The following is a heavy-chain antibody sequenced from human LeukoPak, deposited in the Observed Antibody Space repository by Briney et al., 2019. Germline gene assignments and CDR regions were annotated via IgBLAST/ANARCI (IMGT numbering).Heavy chain of an antibody. CDR3: AGAGHRRYYYDNGYDY. CDR1: GYIFTNYG. D-gene: IGHD3-22*01. CDR2: ISTYNGHT. J-gene: IGHJ4*02. V-gene: IGHV1-18*01. Sequence: ASVKVSCKTSGYIFTNYGISWVRQAPGQGLEWMGWISTYNGHTNYALQLQGRVTMSTDTSASTAYMELTNLRSDDTAVYYCAGAGHRRYYYDNGYDYWGQGTLVTVSS.